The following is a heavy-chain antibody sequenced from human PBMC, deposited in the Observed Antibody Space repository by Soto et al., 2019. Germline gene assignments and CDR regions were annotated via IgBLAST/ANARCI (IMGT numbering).Heavy chain of an antibody. CDR3: ARRPYGDYFDY. D-gene: IGHD4-17*01. CDR1: GGSFSGYY. V-gene: IGHV4-34*01. Sequence: QVQLQQWGAGLLKPSETLSLTCAVYGGSFSGYYWSWIRQPPGKGLEWIGEINHSGSTNYNPSLKSRVTISVDTSKNQFSLKLSSVTAADTAVYYCARRPYGDYFDYWGQGTLVTVSS. CDR2: INHSGST. J-gene: IGHJ4*02.